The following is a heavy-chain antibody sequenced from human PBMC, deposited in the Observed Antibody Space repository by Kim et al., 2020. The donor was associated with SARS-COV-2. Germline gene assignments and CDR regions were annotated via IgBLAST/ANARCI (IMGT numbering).Heavy chain of an antibody. V-gene: IGHV3-21*01. D-gene: IGHD4-4*01. CDR2: ISSSSSYI. Sequence: GGSLRLSCAASGFTFSSYSMNWVRQAPGKGLEWVSSISSSSSYIYYADSVKGRFTISRDNAKNSLYLQMNSLRAEDTAVYYCARDFTPTYSNLYYYYYYGMDVWGQGTTVTVSS. CDR3: ARDFTPTYSNLYYYYYYGMDV. CDR1: GFTFSSYS. J-gene: IGHJ6*02.